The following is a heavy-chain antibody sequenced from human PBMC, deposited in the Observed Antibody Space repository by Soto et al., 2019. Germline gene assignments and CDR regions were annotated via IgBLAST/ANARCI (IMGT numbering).Heavy chain of an antibody. Sequence: QVQLVQSGAEVKKPGSSVKVSCKASGGTFSSLDINWVRQAPGQGLEWMGGIIPISETTNYAQIFQGRVSIVAYKSTSTAYMELRRLRSEATAVYYCARALLSHAYDSGGYDSYFHAMDVWGQGTQVTVSS. J-gene: IGHJ6*02. CDR3: ARALLSHAYDSGGYDSYFHAMDV. D-gene: IGHD3-22*01. CDR1: GGTFSSLD. CDR2: IIPISETT. V-gene: IGHV1-69*06.